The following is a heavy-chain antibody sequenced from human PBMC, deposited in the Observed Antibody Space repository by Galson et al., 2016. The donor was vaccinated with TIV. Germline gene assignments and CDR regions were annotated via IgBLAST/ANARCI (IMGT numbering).Heavy chain of an antibody. CDR2: ISASNGDT. D-gene: IGHD2-2*02. V-gene: IGHV1-18*04. Sequence: SVKVSCKASGYTFGNYGISWMRQAPGQGLEWVGWISASNGDTNYARKFQGRITMTKDTFTSTVLMELRSLRSEDTAVFYCARESDCSSGTCYSRAFDDWGQGTPVTVSS. CDR1: GYTFGNYG. J-gene: IGHJ4*02. CDR3: ARESDCSSGTCYSRAFDD.